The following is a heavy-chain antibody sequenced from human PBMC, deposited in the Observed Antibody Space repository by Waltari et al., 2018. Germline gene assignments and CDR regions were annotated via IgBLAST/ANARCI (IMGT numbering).Heavy chain of an antibody. V-gene: IGHV4-61*02. CDR3: ARGGVDWSSPDFWRPNWFDP. J-gene: IGHJ5*02. CDR2: IYTSGST. Sequence: QVQLQESGPGLVKPSQTLSLTCTVSGGSISSGSYYWSWIRQPAGKGLEWIGRIYTSGSTNYNPSLKSRVTISVDTSKNQFSLKLSSVTAADTAVYYCARGGVDWSSPDFWRPNWFDPWGQGTLVTVSS. CDR1: GGSISSGSYY. D-gene: IGHD3-3*01.